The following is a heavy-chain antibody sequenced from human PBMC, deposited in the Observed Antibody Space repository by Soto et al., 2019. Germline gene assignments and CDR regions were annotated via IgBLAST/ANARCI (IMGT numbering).Heavy chain of an antibody. CDR2: IYYDGST. Sequence: SETLSLTCTVSGGSISRYYWSWIRQPPGKGLEWLGYIYYDGSTSYSPSLKSRVTISVDTSKNQFSLSLSSVTAADTAVYYCARAGYSYGFGYYYDYWRQGTLVTVSS. CDR1: GGSISRYY. J-gene: IGHJ4*02. D-gene: IGHD5-18*01. CDR3: ARAGYSYGFGYYYDY. V-gene: IGHV4-59*01.